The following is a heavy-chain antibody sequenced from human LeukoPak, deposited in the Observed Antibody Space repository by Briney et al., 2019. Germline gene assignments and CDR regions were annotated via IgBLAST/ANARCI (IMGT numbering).Heavy chain of an antibody. CDR1: GYSFTSYW. Sequence: GESLKISCKGSGYSFTSYWIVWVRQMPGKGLEWMGIIYPGDSETRYSPSFQGQVTISADQSISTAYMQWSSLKASDTAMYYCARLTNSVARGSFDFWGQGTLVTVSS. V-gene: IGHV5-51*01. J-gene: IGHJ5*01. CDR2: IYPGDSET. D-gene: IGHD5/OR15-5a*01. CDR3: ARLTNSVARGSFDF.